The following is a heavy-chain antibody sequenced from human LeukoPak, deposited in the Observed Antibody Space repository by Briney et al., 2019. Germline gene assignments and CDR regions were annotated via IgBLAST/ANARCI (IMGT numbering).Heavy chain of an antibody. Sequence: PGGSLRLSCAASGFTFSSYGMHWVPQAPGKGLEWVAFIRYDGSNKYYADSVKGRFAISRDNSKNTLYLQMNSLRAEDTAVYYCAKDGRFGDYYYYYMDVWGKGTTVTVSS. CDR2: IRYDGSNK. CDR3: AKDGRFGDYYYYYMDV. J-gene: IGHJ6*03. D-gene: IGHD3-10*01. CDR1: GFTFSSYG. V-gene: IGHV3-30*02.